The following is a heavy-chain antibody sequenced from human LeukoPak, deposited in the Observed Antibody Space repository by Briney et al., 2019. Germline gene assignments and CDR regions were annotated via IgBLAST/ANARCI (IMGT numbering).Heavy chain of an antibody. Sequence: GGSLRLSCAASGFTFSSYGMHWVRQAPGKGLEWVAVISYDGSNKYYADSVKGRFTISRDNSKNTLYLQMNSLRAEDTAVYYCAKPYSSGWSYFDYWGQGTLVTVSS. V-gene: IGHV3-30*18. CDR1: GFTFSSYG. CDR2: ISYDGSNK. D-gene: IGHD6-19*01. J-gene: IGHJ4*02. CDR3: AKPYSSGWSYFDY.